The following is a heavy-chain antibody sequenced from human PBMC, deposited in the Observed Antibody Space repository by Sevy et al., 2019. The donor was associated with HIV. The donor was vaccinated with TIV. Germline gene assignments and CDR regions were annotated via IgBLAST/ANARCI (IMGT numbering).Heavy chain of an antibody. Sequence: GGSLRLSCAASGFTFNTHAMNWVRQAPGKGLEWVSVISGPGYGTNYAYSVKGRFTSSRDNSKNTLFLQMNSLRDDDTAVYYCAKALNPALESMLEVNLRSLKGFDVWGQGTMVTVSS. CDR2: ISGPGYGT. CDR3: AKALNPALESMLEVNLRSLKGFDV. D-gene: IGHD3-22*01. CDR1: GFTFNTHA. V-gene: IGHV3-23*01. J-gene: IGHJ3*01.